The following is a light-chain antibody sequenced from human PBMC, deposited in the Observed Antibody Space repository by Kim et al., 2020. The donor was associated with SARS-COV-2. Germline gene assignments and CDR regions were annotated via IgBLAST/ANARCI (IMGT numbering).Light chain of an antibody. V-gene: IGKV3-11*01. Sequence: LSPGERATLSCRDGQSVSDYLAWYQQKPGQAPRLLIFDASSRATGIPVRFSGSGSGTDFTLTISSLEPEDFAVYYCQHRGNWPPTFGQGTKVDIK. CDR2: DAS. CDR1: QSVSDY. CDR3: QHRGNWPPT. J-gene: IGKJ1*01.